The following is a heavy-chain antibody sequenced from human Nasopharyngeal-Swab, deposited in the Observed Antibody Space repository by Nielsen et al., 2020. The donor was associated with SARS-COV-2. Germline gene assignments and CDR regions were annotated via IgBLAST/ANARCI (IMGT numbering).Heavy chain of an antibody. CDR1: GYSLTELS. V-gene: IGHV1-24*01. CDR2: FDPEDDET. Sequence: ASVKVSCKVSGYSLTELSMHWVRQAPGKGLEWMGGFDPEDDETIYGQKFQGRVTMTEDISTDTAYMELSSLRCEDTAVYYCATVYGDYHLSGLRYWGQGTLVTVSS. CDR3: ATVYGDYHLSGLRY. J-gene: IGHJ4*02. D-gene: IGHD4-17*01.